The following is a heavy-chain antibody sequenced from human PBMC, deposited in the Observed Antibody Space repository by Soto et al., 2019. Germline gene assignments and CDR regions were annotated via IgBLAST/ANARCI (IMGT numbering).Heavy chain of an antibody. J-gene: IGHJ5*02. CDR3: AGGSGEDWFDP. CDR2: TYYSGST. V-gene: IGHV4-31*03. CDR1: GASFTNSNYY. Sequence: TLSLPCSVSGASFTNSNYYWTWIRQHPGKGLEWIGFTYYSGSTNYNPSLKSRVTISVETSRNQFSLKLSSVTAADTAVYYCAGGSGEDWFDPRGQGKLGTVSS. D-gene: IGHD4-17*01.